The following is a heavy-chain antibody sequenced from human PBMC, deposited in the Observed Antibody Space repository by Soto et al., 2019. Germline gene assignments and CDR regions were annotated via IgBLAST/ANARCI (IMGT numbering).Heavy chain of an antibody. CDR3: ARETYYDFWSGPYYGMDV. V-gene: IGHV3-30-3*01. CDR1: GFTFSSYA. J-gene: IGHJ6*02. CDR2: ISYDGSNK. D-gene: IGHD3-3*01. Sequence: QVQLVESGGGVVQPGRSLRLSCAASGFTFSSYAMHWVRQAPGKGLEWVAVISYDGSNKYYADSVKGRFTISRDNSKNTLYLQMNSLIAEDTAVYYCARETYYDFWSGPYYGMDVCGQGTTVTVSS.